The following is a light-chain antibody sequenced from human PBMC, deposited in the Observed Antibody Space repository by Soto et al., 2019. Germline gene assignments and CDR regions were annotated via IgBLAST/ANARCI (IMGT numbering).Light chain of an antibody. V-gene: IGKV3-11*01. J-gene: IGKJ4*01. CDR3: QQRSNWPPVT. Sequence: EIVLTQSPATLSLSPGERATLSSRASQSVSIYLAWYQQKPCQAPRLLIYDASNRATGIPARFSGSGSGTDFTLTISSLEPEDFAVYYCQQRSNWPPVTFGGGTKVDIK. CDR1: QSVSIY. CDR2: DAS.